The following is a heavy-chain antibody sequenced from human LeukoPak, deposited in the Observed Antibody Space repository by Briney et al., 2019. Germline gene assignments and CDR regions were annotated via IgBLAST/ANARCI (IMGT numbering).Heavy chain of an antibody. V-gene: IGHV4-4*07. D-gene: IGHD2-8*02. CDR2: IYTSGST. J-gene: IGHJ6*02. CDR1: GGSISSYY. CDR3: ARGTATGLRYYGMDV. Sequence: EASETLSLTCTVSGGSISSYYWSWLRQPAGKGLEWIGRIYTSGSTNYNPSLKSRVTMSVDTSKNQFSLKLSSVTAADTAVYYCARGTATGLRYYGMDVWGQGTTVTVSS.